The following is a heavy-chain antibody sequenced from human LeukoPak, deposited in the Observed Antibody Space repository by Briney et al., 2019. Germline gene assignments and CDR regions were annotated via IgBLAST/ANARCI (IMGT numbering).Heavy chain of an antibody. CDR2: ISSSSSYI. V-gene: IGHV3-21*01. CDR3: ARAGVATPSIDY. CDR1: GSTFSSYS. Sequence: PGGSLRLSCAASGSTFSSYSMNWVRQAPGKGLEWVSSISSSSSYIYYADSVKGRFTISRDNAKNSLYLQMNSLRAEDTAVYYCARAGVATPSIDYWGQGTLVTVSS. D-gene: IGHD2-8*01. J-gene: IGHJ4*02.